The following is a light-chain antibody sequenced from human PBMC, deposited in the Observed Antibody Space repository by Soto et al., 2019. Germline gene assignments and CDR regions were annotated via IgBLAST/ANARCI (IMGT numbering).Light chain of an antibody. CDR3: QQYGSSLT. CDR1: QAVSSNY. J-gene: IGKJ4*01. CDR2: GAS. V-gene: IGKV3-20*01. Sequence: ALTQSPGTLSSSPGERATLSCRASQAVSSNYLAWYQQKPGQAPRLLISGASGRATGVPDRFSGSGSGTDFTLTISRLEPEDSAVYYCQQYGSSLTLGGGTKVDIK.